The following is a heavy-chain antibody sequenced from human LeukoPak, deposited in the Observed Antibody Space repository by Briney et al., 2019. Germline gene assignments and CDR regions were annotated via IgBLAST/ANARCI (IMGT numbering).Heavy chain of an antibody. Sequence: PGGSLRLSCTASGFTFGDFSMTWVRQAPGKGLEWVANIEQDEEEKYYVESVKGRFTISRDNAKNSLCLQANSLRVEDTAVYYCARGRPLLYSSGWSSDYWGQGALVTVSS. V-gene: IGHV3-7*01. CDR2: IEQDEEEK. CDR1: GFTFGDFS. J-gene: IGHJ4*02. CDR3: ARGRPLLYSSGWSSDY. D-gene: IGHD6-19*01.